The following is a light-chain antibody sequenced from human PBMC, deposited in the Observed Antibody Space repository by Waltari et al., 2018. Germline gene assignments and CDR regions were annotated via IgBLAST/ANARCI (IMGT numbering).Light chain of an antibody. Sequence: QAALTQPASVSGSPGQSITISCTGTSSDVGNYKRVSWYQQHPGKAPKLMVYAVSKRPSGVSDRFSGSKSGDMASLTISGLQPEDEAEYFCSSYAGSSKGVFGGGPKVTVL. CDR1: SSDVGNYKR. CDR3: SSYAGSSKGV. J-gene: IGLJ2*01. CDR2: AVS. V-gene: IGLV2-23*02.